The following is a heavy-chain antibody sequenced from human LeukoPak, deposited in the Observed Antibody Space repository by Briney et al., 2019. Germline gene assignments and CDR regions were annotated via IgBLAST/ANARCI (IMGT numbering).Heavy chain of an antibody. Sequence: SQTLSLTCTVSGGSLSSGGYYWSWIRQPPGKGLEWIGYIYHSGSTYYNPSLKSRVTISVDRSKNQFSLKLSSVTAADTAVYYCAGYSSGWYQWYFDLWGRGTLVTVSS. J-gene: IGHJ2*01. CDR3: AGYSSGWYQWYFDL. CDR1: GGSLSSGGYY. CDR2: IYHSGST. V-gene: IGHV4-30-2*01. D-gene: IGHD6-19*01.